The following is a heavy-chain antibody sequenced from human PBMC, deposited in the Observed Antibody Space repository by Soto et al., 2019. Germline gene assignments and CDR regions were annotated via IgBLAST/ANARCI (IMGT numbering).Heavy chain of an antibody. D-gene: IGHD2-21*01. J-gene: IGHJ5*02. CDR1: GGSISTSRSY. CDR3: ARQPTTGDTDLWFDP. CDR2: IFYSGST. Sequence: QLQLLESGPGLVKASETLSLTCNVSGGSISTSRSYWAWIRQPPGKGLGWLANIFYSGSTYYNPSLASRVTASADTSKNEFSLKLRSVTAADTAVYYCARQPTTGDTDLWFDPWGQGTLVTVSS. V-gene: IGHV4-39*01.